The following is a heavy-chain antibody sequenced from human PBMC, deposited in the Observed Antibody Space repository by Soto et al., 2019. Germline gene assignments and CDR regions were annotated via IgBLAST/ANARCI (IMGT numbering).Heavy chain of an antibody. V-gene: IGHV3-11*01. J-gene: IGHJ5*02. CDR3: TRDRWFGELEGKWFDP. D-gene: IGHD3-10*01. Sequence: QVQLVESGGGLVKPGGSLRLSCAASGFTFSDYYMSWIRQAPGKGLEWVSKISISGTTIYYADSVKGRFTISRDNAKKSLHLQMNSLRAEDTAVYYCTRDRWFGELEGKWFDPWGQGTLVAVSS. CDR2: ISISGTTI. CDR1: GFTFSDYY.